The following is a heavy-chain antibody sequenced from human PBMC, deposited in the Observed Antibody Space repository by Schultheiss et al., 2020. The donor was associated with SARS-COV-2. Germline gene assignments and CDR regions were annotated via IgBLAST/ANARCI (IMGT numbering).Heavy chain of an antibody. CDR1: GFTFSSYA. CDR2: INHSGST. CDR3: ARIRFGGYFDY. J-gene: IGHJ4*02. D-gene: IGHD3-10*01. V-gene: IGHV4-34*01. Sequence: GSLRLSCAASGFTFSSYAMSWIRQPPGKGLEWIGEINHSGSTNYNPSLKSRVTISVDTSKNQFSLKLSSVTAADTAVYYCARIRFGGYFDYWGQGTLVTVSS.